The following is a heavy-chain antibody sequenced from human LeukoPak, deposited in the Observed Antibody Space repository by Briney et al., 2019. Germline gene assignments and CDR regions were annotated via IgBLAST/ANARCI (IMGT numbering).Heavy chain of an antibody. Sequence: GGSLRLPCTGSGLTFGDYTVSWVRQAPGRGLEWVGFIRSKAYGGTTAYAAAAKGRFTISRDDSKSIASLQMNSLKTEDTAVYFCSVGSRGTYIPTFDLWGQGTLVTVSS. J-gene: IGHJ5*02. CDR3: SVGSRGTYIPTFDL. CDR1: GLTFGDYT. D-gene: IGHD1-26*01. V-gene: IGHV3-49*04. CDR2: IRSKAYGGTT.